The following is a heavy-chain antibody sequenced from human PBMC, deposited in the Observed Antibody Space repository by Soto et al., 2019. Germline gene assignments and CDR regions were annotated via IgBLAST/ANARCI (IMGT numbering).Heavy chain of an antibody. Sequence: GAAVKVSCKASGGTFSSYAISWVRQAPGQGLEWMGGIIPIFGTANYAQKFQGRVTITADKSTSTAYMELSSLRSEDTAVYYCARGISARSYYSYSMDVWGQGTTRTVFS. J-gene: IGHJ6*02. D-gene: IGHD6-6*01. CDR1: GGTFSSYA. V-gene: IGHV1-69*06. CDR2: IIPIFGTA. CDR3: ARGISARSYYSYSMDV.